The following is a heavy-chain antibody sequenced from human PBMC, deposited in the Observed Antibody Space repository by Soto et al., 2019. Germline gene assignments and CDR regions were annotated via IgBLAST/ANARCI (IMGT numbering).Heavy chain of an antibody. Sequence: QVQLQESGPGLGKPSQTLSLTCTVSGDSISSGDYYWSWIRQHPGKGLEWVGSISYSVTTYQNPSLQSRVTITLDPSKNEFSLKLSSVTAADTAMYYCARDGRVRGVPFGVDVWGQGTTVTVSS. J-gene: IGHJ6*02. CDR1: GDSISSGDYY. V-gene: IGHV4-31*03. D-gene: IGHD3-10*01. CDR3: ARDGRVRGVPFGVDV. CDR2: ISYSVTT.